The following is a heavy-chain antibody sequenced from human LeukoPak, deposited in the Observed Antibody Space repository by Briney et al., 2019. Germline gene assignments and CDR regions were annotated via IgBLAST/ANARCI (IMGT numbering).Heavy chain of an antibody. D-gene: IGHD6-13*01. V-gene: IGHV3-7*04. CDR2: IRQDGSKN. J-gene: IGHJ4*01. CDR3: ARDGTAAGLYFDL. CDR1: GFTFTDFW. Sequence: GGYVRFSCEVSGFTFTDFWLIWLAQAQGNEPEGVASIRQDGSKNTYVDPVKGRFTIFRDNTKNSLSLQLNGLRAEDTAVYYCARDGTAAGLYFDLWGQGTLVTVSS.